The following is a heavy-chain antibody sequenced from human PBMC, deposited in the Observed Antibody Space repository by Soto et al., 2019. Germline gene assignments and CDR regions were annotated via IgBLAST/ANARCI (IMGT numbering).Heavy chain of an antibody. CDR3: ARHGNWNYGYYIDV. CDR1: GFTLSTYD. V-gene: IGHV3-13*01. Sequence: PGGSLRLSCAASGFTLSTYDMHWVRQATGKGLEWVAALSYAGDTYYPGSVKGRFTVSREGAKNSLYLQMNSLTAADTAVYYCARHGNWNYGYYIDVWGKGTTVTVSS. D-gene: IGHD1-1*01. CDR2: LSYAGDT. J-gene: IGHJ6*03.